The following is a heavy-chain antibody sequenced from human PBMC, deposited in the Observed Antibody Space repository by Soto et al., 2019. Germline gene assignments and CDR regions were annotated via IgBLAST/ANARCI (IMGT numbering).Heavy chain of an antibody. V-gene: IGHV3-15*07. CDR3: TTVISFWSGYSPLYGMDV. J-gene: IGHJ6*02. D-gene: IGHD3-3*01. Sequence: PGGSLRLSCAASGFTFSNAWMNWVRQAPGKGLEWVGRIKSKTDGGTTDYAAPVKGRFTISRDDSKNTLYLQMNSLKTEDTAVYYCTTVISFWSGYSPLYGMDVWGQGTTVTVSS. CDR1: GFTFSNAW. CDR2: IKSKTDGGTT.